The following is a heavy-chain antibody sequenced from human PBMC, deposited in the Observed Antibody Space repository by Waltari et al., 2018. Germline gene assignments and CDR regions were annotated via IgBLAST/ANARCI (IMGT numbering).Heavy chain of an antibody. CDR2: IYYSGGT. Sequence: QVQLQESGPGLVKPSETLSLTCTVSGGSIGGYYGSWIRQAPGKGLEWIGSIYYSGGTYYNPSLKSRVTISVDTSKNQFSLKLSSVTAADTAVYYCAREGRGVIIRQDAFDIWGQGTMVTVSS. J-gene: IGHJ3*02. D-gene: IGHD3-10*01. V-gene: IGHV4-59*12. CDR1: GGSIGGYY. CDR3: AREGRGVIIRQDAFDI.